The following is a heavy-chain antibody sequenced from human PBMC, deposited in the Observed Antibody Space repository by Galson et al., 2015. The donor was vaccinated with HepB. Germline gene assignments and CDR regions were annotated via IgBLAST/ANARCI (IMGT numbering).Heavy chain of an antibody. CDR1: GFTFSSYG. J-gene: IGHJ4*02. V-gene: IGHV3-30*02. Sequence: SLRLSCAASGFTFSSYGMHWVRQAPGKGLEWVAFIRYDGSNKYYADSVKGRFTISRDNSKNTLYLQMNSLIAEDTAVYYCAKETLWFGELPTLFDYWGQGTLVTVSS. CDR2: IRYDGSNK. D-gene: IGHD3-10*01. CDR3: AKETLWFGELPTLFDY.